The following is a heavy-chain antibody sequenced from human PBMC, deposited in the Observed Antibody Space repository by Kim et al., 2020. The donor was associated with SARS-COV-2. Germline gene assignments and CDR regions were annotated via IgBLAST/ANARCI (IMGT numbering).Heavy chain of an antibody. CDR3: AKDNGWDNLLKVVPNYY. Sequence: GGSLRLSCAASGFTFSSYAMSWVRQAPGKGLEWVSVIYSGGSSTYYADSVKGRFTISRDNSKNTLYLQMNSLRAEDTAVYYCAKDNGWDNLLKVVPNYY. D-gene: IGHD2-2*01. CDR2: IYSGGSST. CDR1: GFTFSSYA. V-gene: IGHV3-23*03. J-gene: IGHJ6*01.